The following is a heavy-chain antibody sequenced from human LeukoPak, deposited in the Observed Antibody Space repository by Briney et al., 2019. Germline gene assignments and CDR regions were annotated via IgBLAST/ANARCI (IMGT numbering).Heavy chain of an antibody. D-gene: IGHD3-22*01. CDR2: IYTSGST. CDR3: ARGSYYYDSRGNRDAFDI. V-gene: IGHV4-4*07. Sequence: SETLSLTCTVSGDSFSIYYWSWIRQPAGKGLEWIGRIYTSGSTNYNPSLTTRVSMSVDTSKNQSSLKLNSVTAADTAVYYCARGSYYYDSRGNRDAFDIWGQGTMVTVSS. J-gene: IGHJ3*02. CDR1: GDSFSIYY.